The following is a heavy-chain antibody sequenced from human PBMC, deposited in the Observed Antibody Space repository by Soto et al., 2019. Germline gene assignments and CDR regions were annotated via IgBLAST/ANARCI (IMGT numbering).Heavy chain of an antibody. CDR1: GGSISSYY. Sequence: QVQLQESGPGLVKPLETLSLTCTVSGGSISSYYWSWSQQRPGKGLEWIGYIYYSGSTNDNPSLKSRVTISVDTSKNQFSLKLSSVTAADTAVYYCARQGRDVSCFAYWGQGTLVTVSS. CDR2: IYYSGST. CDR3: ARQGRDVSCFAY. J-gene: IGHJ4*02. V-gene: IGHV4-59*08. D-gene: IGHD2-21*01.